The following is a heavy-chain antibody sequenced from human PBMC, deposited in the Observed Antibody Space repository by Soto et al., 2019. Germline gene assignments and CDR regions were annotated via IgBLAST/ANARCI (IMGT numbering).Heavy chain of an antibody. V-gene: IGHV3-30-3*01. CDR2: ISYDGSNK. D-gene: IGHD2-2*02. CDR3: ARLTLNIVVVPAAISEGGGY. Sequence: QVQLVESGGGVVQPGRSLRLSCAASGFTFSSYAMHWVRHAPGKGLEWVAVISYDGSNKYYADSVKGRFTISRDNSKNTLYLHMNSLRAEDTAVYYCARLTLNIVVVPAAISEGGGYWGQGTLVTVSS. J-gene: IGHJ4*02. CDR1: GFTFSSYA.